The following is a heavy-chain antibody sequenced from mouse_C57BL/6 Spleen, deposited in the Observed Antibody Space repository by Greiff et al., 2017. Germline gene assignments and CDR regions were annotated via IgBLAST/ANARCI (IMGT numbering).Heavy chain of an antibody. V-gene: IGHV1-62-2*01. CDR3: ERHEERYGSSYEAWFAY. J-gene: IGHJ3*01. Sequence: VQLQQSGAELVKPGASVKLSCKASGYTFTEYTIHWVKQRSGQGLEWIGWFYPGSGSIKYNEKFKDKATLTASKASSTVYLELSRLTSEDSAVYFCERHEERYGSSYEAWFAYWGQGTLVTVSA. CDR2: FYPGSGSI. D-gene: IGHD1-1*01. CDR1: GYTFTEYT.